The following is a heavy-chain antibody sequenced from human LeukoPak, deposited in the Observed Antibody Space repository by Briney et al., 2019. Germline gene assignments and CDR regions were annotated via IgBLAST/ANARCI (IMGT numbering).Heavy chain of an antibody. CDR1: GFTFSSYG. D-gene: IGHD3-22*01. Sequence: QPGGSLRLSCAASGFTFSSYGMHWVRQAPGKGLEWVAFIRYDGSNKYYADSVKGRFTISRDNSKNTLYLQMNSLRAEDTAVYYCAKGDYYDSSGYGVLAFDIWGQGTMVTVSS. J-gene: IGHJ3*02. CDR3: AKGDYYDSSGYGVLAFDI. V-gene: IGHV3-30*02. CDR2: IRYDGSNK.